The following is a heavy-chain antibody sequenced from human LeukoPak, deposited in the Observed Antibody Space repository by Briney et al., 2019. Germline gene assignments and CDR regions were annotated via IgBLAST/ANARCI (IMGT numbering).Heavy chain of an antibody. Sequence: GASLRLSCAASGFTFSNTWMHSVRHAAGKGLVWVSRLDIRGGSTAYADSVKGRFTISRDNAKDTLYLQMNSLRAEDTALYYCAGAYDFGNWFEPWGQGTLVTVSS. V-gene: IGHV3-74*03. J-gene: IGHJ5*02. CDR2: LDIRGGST. CDR3: AGAYDFGNWFEP. D-gene: IGHD2/OR15-2a*01. CDR1: GFTFSNTW.